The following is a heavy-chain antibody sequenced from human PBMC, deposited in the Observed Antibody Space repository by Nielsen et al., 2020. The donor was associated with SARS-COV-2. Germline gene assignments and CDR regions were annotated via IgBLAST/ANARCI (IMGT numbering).Heavy chain of an antibody. CDR1: GFTFSSYA. Sequence: GESLKISCAASGFTFSSYAMSWVRQAPGKGLEWVSAISGSGGSTYYADSAKGRFTISRDNSKNTLYLQMNSLRAEDTAVYYCAKDPRKFDYWGQGTLVTVSS. J-gene: IGHJ4*02. CDR3: AKDPRKFDY. V-gene: IGHV3-23*01. CDR2: ISGSGGST.